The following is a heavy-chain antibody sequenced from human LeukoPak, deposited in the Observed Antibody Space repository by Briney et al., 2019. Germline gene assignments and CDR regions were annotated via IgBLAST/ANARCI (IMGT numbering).Heavy chain of an antibody. J-gene: IGHJ6*03. Sequence: GASVKVSCKASGYTFTSYGISWVRQAPGQGLEWMGWISAYNGNTNYAQKLQGRVTMTTDTSTSTAYMELRSLRSDDTAVYYCARDGGEEMATITDYYYMDVWGKGTTVTVSS. CDR2: ISAYNGNT. D-gene: IGHD5-24*01. CDR3: ARDGGEEMATITDYYYMDV. CDR1: GYTFTSYG. V-gene: IGHV1-18*01.